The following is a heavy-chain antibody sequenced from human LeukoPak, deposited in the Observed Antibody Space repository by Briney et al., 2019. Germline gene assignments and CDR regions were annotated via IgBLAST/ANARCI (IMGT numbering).Heavy chain of an antibody. V-gene: IGHV3-23*01. Sequence: GGSLRLSCAASGFTFSSYAMSWVRQAPGKGLEWVSGISGSCSTTYYADSVKSRITISRDNSKNTLYLQMNSLRAEDTAVYYCATWIHYSSGWYYFDYWGQGTLVTVSS. CDR3: ATWIHYSSGWYYFDY. J-gene: IGHJ4*02. CDR2: ISGSCSTT. D-gene: IGHD6-19*01. CDR1: GFTFSSYA.